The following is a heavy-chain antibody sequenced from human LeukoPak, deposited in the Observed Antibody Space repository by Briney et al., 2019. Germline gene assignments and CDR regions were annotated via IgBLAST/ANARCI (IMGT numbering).Heavy chain of an antibody. Sequence: SETLSLTCAVYGGSFSSYYWSWIRQPPGKGLEWIGYIYYSGSTNYNPSLKSRVTISVDTSKNQFSLKLSSVTAADTAVYYCARGYDFRSGYYWGYWGQGTLVTVSS. D-gene: IGHD3-3*01. J-gene: IGHJ4*02. V-gene: IGHV4-59*01. CDR2: IYYSGST. CDR3: ARGYDFRSGYYWGY. CDR1: GGSFSSYY.